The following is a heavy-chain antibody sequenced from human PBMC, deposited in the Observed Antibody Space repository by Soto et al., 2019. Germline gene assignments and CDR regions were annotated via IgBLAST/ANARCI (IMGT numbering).Heavy chain of an antibody. CDR1: GGTFSSYA. CDR2: IIPIFGTA. J-gene: IGHJ6*02. D-gene: IGHD4-4*01. CDR3: ARGVPTVTTTYYGMDV. V-gene: IGHV1-69*13. Sequence: SVKVSCKASGGTFSSYAISWVRQAPGQGLEWMGGIIPIFGTANYAQKFQGRVTITADESTSTAYMELSSLRSEDTAVYYCARGVPTVTTTYYGMDVWGQGTTVTVSS.